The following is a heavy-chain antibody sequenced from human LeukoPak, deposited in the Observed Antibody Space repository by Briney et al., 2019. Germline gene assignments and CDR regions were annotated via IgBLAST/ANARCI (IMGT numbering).Heavy chain of an antibody. CDR1: GFSFRTYFM. J-gene: IGHJ3*02. CDR2: IHYTGTS. Sequence: GSLRLSCAASGFSFRTYFMMWVRQAPGKGLEWVGSIHYTGTSYYATPSLRSRVTISVDTSKNQFSLRLTSVTAADTAFYYCARGLDGWPFTPGAAGAFDIWGQGTMVTVSS. V-gene: IGHV4-39*07. CDR3: ARGLDGWPFTPGAAGAFDI. D-gene: IGHD5-24*01.